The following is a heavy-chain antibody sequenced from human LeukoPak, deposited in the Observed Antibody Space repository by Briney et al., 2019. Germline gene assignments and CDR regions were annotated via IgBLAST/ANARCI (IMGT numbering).Heavy chain of an antibody. CDR1: GGSFSGYY. CDR2: INHSGST. J-gene: IGHJ6*03. Sequence: SETLSLTCAVYGGSFSGYYWSWIRQPPGKGLVWIGEINHSGSTNYNPSLKSRVTISVDTSKNQFSLKLSSVTAADTAVYYCASTIDYYYYYMDVWGKGTTVTVSS. D-gene: IGHD5-24*01. CDR3: ASTIDYYYYYMDV. V-gene: IGHV4-34*01.